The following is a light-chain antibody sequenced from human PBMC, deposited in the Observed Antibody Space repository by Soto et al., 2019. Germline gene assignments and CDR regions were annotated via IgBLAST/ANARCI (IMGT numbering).Light chain of an antibody. CDR3: QQLNSYPHVT. CDR2: AAS. J-gene: IGKJ3*01. CDR1: QGISSY. Sequence: IQLTQSPSSLSASVGDRVTIPCRASQGISSYLAWYQQKPGKAPKLLIYAASTLQSGVPSRFSGSGSGTDFTRTTISLQPEEFATYYCQQLNSYPHVTFGPWTKLDIK. V-gene: IGKV1-9*01.